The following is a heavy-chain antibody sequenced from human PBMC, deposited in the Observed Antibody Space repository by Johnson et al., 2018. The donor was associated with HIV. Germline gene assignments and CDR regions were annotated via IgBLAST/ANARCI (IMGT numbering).Heavy chain of an antibody. Sequence: QVQLVESGGELVQTGGSLRLSCAASGFTFSSYAMHWVRQAPGKGLEWVAVISYDGSNKYYADSVKGRFTISRDNSKNTLYLQMNSLIAEDTAVYYCAREGEPDGFDIWGQGTVVTVSS. CDR3: AREGEPDGFDI. V-gene: IGHV3-30-3*01. D-gene: IGHD3-16*01. J-gene: IGHJ3*02. CDR2: ISYDGSNK. CDR1: GFTFSSYA.